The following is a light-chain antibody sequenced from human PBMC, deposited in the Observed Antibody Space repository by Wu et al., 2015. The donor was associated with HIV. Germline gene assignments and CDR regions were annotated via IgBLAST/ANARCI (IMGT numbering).Light chain of an antibody. CDR3: QQYDSSALT. Sequence: KVSTQSPGTLSLSPGERATLSCRASQSVSSTFIAWYQQKPAQAPRLLIYGTSRRAAGIPDRFSGSGSGTDFTLTISRVEPEDFAVYYCQQYDSSALTFGGGTKVEI. CDR1: QSVSSTF. J-gene: IGKJ4*01. CDR2: GTS. V-gene: IGKV3-20*01.